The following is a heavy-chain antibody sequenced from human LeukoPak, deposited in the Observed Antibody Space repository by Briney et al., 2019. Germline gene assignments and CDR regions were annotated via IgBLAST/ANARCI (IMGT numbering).Heavy chain of an antibody. CDR3: ARRDSSGWSQYYFDY. V-gene: IGHV4-59*01. D-gene: IGHD6-19*01. J-gene: IGHJ4*02. CDR2: IWYSGDT. CDR1: GGSISSSS. Sequence: SETLSLTCTVSGGSISSSSWSWVRQDPGKRLEWIGFIWYSGDTDYNPSLRSRVTISVDTSKNQFSLKLNSVTAADTAVYYCARRDSSGWSQYYFDYWGQGTLVTVSS.